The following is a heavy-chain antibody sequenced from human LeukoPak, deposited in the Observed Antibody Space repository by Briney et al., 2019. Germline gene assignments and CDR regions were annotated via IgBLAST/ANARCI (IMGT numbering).Heavy chain of an antibody. D-gene: IGHD3-10*01. CDR2: INPNSGGT. Sequence: GASVKVSCKASGYTFTGYYMHWVRQAPGQGLEWMGWINPNSGGTNYAQKFQGRVTMTRDTSISTAYMELSRLRSDDTAVYYCARAGLLWFGELSGWFDPWGQGTLVTVSS. CDR3: ARAGLLWFGELSGWFDP. V-gene: IGHV1-2*02. CDR1: GYTFTGYY. J-gene: IGHJ5*02.